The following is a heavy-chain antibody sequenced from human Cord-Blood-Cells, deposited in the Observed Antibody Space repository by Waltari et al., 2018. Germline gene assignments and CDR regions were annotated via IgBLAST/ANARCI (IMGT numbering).Heavy chain of an antibody. Sequence: QVQLQESGPGLVKPSQNLSLTCTVSGGSISSGGSYWSGIRQHPGKGLEWIGYIYYSGSTYYNPSLKSRVTISVDTSKNQFSLKLSSVTAADTAVYYCARDNGIAADAFDIWGQGTMVTVSS. CDR3: ARDNGIAADAFDI. J-gene: IGHJ3*02. D-gene: IGHD6-13*01. CDR2: IYYSGST. CDR1: GGSISSGGSY. V-gene: IGHV4-31*03.